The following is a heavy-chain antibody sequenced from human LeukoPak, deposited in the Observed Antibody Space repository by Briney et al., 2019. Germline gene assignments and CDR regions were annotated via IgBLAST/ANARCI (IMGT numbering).Heavy chain of an antibody. J-gene: IGHJ3*02. CDR2: ISYDGSNK. CDR1: GFTFSSYG. CDR3: AREGI. Sequence: PGRSLRLSCAASGFTFSSYGMHWVRQAPGKGLEWVAVISYDGSNKYYADSVKGRFTISRDNAKNSLYLQMNSLRAEDTAVYYCAREGIWGQGTMVTVSS. V-gene: IGHV3-30*03.